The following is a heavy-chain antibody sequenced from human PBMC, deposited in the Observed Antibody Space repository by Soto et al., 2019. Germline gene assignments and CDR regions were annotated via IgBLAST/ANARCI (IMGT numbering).Heavy chain of an antibody. CDR2: INHSGST. CDR1: GGSFSGYY. J-gene: IGHJ4*02. V-gene: IGHV4-34*01. CDR3: ARERRGVTTIDY. D-gene: IGHD4-4*01. Sequence: SETLSLTCAVYGGSFSGYYWSWISQPPGKGLEWIGEINHSGSTNYNPPLKSRVTISVDTSKNQFSLKLSSVTAADTAVYYCARERRGVTTIDYWGQGTLVTSPQ.